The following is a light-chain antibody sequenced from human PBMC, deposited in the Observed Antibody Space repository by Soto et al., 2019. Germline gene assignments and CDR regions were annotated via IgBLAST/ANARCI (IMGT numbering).Light chain of an antibody. CDR2: EFS. CDR3: SSYAGSTNWV. Sequence: QSVLTQPPSASASPGQSVTISCTGTSSDVGAYNYVSWYQQHPGKAPKLMIYEFSKRPSGVPDRFSGSKSGNTASLTVSGLQAEDEADYYCSSYAGSTNWVFGGGTQLTVL. J-gene: IGLJ3*02. V-gene: IGLV2-8*01. CDR1: SSDVGAYNY.